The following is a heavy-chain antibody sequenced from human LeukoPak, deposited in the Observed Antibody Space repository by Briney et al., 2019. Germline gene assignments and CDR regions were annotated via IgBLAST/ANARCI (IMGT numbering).Heavy chain of an antibody. CDR1: GFTVSSNY. V-gene: IGHV3-66*01. J-gene: IGHJ4*02. CDR3: ARANRWLQTPGDY. CDR2: IYSGGST. Sequence: PGGSLRLSCAASGFTVSSNYMSWVRQAPGEGLEWASVIYSGGSTYYADSVKGRFTISRDNSKNTLYLQMNSLRAEDTAVYYCARANRWLQTPGDYWGQGTLVTVSS. D-gene: IGHD5-24*01.